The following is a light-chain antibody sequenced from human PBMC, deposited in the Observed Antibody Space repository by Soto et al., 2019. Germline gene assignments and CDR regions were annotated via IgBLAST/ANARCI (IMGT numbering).Light chain of an antibody. J-gene: IGKJ1*01. CDR3: QHYGSSWT. CDR2: GAS. Sequence: EIVLTPSLATLSVSPGERATLSCRASQSVSSYLAWYQQKPGPDPRLLIYGASNRATGIQDRFSGSGSGTDFTLTISRLEPEDFAVYYRQHYGSSWTFGQGTQLDIK. V-gene: IGKV3-11*01. CDR1: QSVSSY.